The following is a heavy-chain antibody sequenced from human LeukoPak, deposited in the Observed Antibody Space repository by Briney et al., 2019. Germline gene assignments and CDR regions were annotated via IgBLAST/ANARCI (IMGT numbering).Heavy chain of an antibody. Sequence: KPSETLSLTCTVSGGSISSGGYYWSWIRQPPGKGLGWIGYIYHRGSTYYNPSLKSRVTISVDTSKNQFSLKLSSVTAAATAVYYCARGDGYTKCGAFDIWGQRTMVTVSS. CDR2: IYHRGST. J-gene: IGHJ3*02. CDR3: ARGDGYTKCGAFDI. CDR1: GGSISSGGYY. V-gene: IGHV4-30-2*01. D-gene: IGHD5-24*01.